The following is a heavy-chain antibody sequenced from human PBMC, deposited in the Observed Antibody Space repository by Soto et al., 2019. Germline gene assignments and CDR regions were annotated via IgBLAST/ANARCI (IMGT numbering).Heavy chain of an antibody. Sequence: EVQLVESGGGLVQPGRSLRLSCAASGFTFDDYAMHWVRQAPGKGLEWVSGISWNSGSIGYADSVKGRFTISRDNAKNXLYLQMNSLRAEDTALYYCAKDYGESDYYYYGMDVWGQGTTVTVSS. J-gene: IGHJ6*02. CDR1: GFTFDDYA. CDR3: AKDYGESDYYYYGMDV. CDR2: ISWNSGSI. D-gene: IGHD3-10*01. V-gene: IGHV3-9*01.